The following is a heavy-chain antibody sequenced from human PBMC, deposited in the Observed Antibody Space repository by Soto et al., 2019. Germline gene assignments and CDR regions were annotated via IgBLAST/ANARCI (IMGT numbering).Heavy chain of an antibody. Sequence: SETLSLTCTVSGGSISSYYWSWIRQPPGKGLEWIGYIYYSGSTNYNPSLKSRVTISVDTSKNQFSLKLSSVTAADTAVYYCAGGGYDYYLDYWGQGTLVTVSS. CDR1: GGSISSYY. V-gene: IGHV4-59*01. CDR2: IYYSGST. CDR3: AGGGYDYYLDY. J-gene: IGHJ4*02. D-gene: IGHD5-12*01.